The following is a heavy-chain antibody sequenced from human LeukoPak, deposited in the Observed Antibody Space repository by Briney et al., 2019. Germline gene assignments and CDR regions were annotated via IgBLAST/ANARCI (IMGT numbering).Heavy chain of an antibody. CDR1: GGSFSGYY. D-gene: IGHD3-22*01. V-gene: IGHV4-34*01. J-gene: IGHJ2*01. CDR2: INHSGST. CDR3: ARVNFRITMIVVAYWCFDL. Sequence: SETLSLTCAVYGGSFSGYYWSWIRQPPGKGLEWIGEINHSGSTNYNPSLKSRVTISVDTSKNQFSLKLSSVTAADTAVYYCARVNFRITMIVVAYWCFDLWGRGTLVTVSS.